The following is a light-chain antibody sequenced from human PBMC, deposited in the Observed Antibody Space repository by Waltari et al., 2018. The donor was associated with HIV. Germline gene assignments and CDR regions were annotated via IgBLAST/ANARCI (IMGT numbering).Light chain of an antibody. J-gene: IGLJ3*02. CDR1: SSNIGKNA. CDR2: YDD. CDR3: AAWDDTLNGGV. V-gene: IGLV1-36*01. Sequence: QSVLTQPPSVSAAPRPRVSISCSGSSSNIGKNAVNWYQQIPGTAPRLLIYYDDLVHSGVSDRFSGSKSGTSAALAISGLQSEDEADYYCAAWDDTLNGGVFGGGTKLTVL.